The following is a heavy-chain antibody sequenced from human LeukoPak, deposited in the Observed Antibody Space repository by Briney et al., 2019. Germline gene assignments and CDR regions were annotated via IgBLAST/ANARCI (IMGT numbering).Heavy chain of an antibody. CDR2: ISAYNGNT. CDR1: GYTFTSYG. D-gene: IGHD6-19*01. J-gene: IGHJ4*02. V-gene: IGHV1-18*01. Sequence: ASVKVSCKASGYTFTSYGISWVRQAPGQGLEWMGWISAYNGNTNYAQKLQGRVTMTTDTSTSTAYMELRSLRSDDTAVYYCARYAGYSSGWYLPGYFDYWGQGTLVTVSS. CDR3: ARYAGYSSGWYLPGYFDY.